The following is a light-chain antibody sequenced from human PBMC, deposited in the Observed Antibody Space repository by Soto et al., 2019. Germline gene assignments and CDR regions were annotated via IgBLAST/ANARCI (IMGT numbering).Light chain of an antibody. CDR1: QTIDSW. Sequence: DIQLTQSPATLSASLGDRVVLTCRASQTIDSWLAWYQQRPGLAPRLLIYDASTLESGVPSRFSGRGSETGFTLIISSLKPDYFATFHCQQNDCTPTFGQGPTVDVK. CDR2: DAS. V-gene: IGKV1-5*01. J-gene: IGKJ1*01. CDR3: QQNDCTPT.